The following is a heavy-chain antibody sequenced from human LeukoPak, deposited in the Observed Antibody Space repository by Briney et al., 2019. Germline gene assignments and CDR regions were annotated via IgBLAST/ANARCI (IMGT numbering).Heavy chain of an antibody. D-gene: IGHD6-13*01. CDR3: ARHSGGQQQVVKAYDY. V-gene: IGHV4-59*08. CDR2: ISYSETT. J-gene: IGHJ4*02. Sequence: SETLSLTCTVSGGPISSYFWSWIPQSPGKGLEWIAYISYSETTKYNPPLKSRVTIPLDTSKNQFSLKLSPVTAADTAVYYCARHSGGQQQVVKAYDYWGQGTLVTVSS. CDR1: GGPISSYF.